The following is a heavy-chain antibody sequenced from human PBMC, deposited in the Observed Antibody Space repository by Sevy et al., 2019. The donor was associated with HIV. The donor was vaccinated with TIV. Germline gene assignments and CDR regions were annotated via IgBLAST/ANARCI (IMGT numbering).Heavy chain of an antibody. CDR1: GFTFSSYG. CDR2: IWYDGSNK. CDR3: ARSPTDYDILTGYYTDTQGVLDY. V-gene: IGHV3-33*01. J-gene: IGHJ4*02. Sequence: GGSLRLSCAASGFTFSSYGMHWVRQAPGKGLEWVAVIWYDGSNKYYADSVKGRFTISRDNSKNTLYLQMNSLRAEDTAVYYCARSPTDYDILTGYYTDTQGVLDYWGQGTLVTVSS. D-gene: IGHD3-9*01.